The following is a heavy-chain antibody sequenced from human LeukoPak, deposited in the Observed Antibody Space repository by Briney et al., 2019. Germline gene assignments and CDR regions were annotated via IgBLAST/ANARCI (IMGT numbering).Heavy chain of an antibody. V-gene: IGHV4-59*01. Sequence: SETLSLTCTVSGGSISSYYWSWIRQPPGKGLEWIGYIYYSGSTNYNPSLKSRVTISVDTSKNQFSLKLSSVTAADTAVYYCARDWGYGSGSYFAGYYYGMDVWGQGTTVTVSS. D-gene: IGHD3-10*01. J-gene: IGHJ6*02. CDR2: IYYSGST. CDR3: ARDWGYGSGSYFAGYYYGMDV. CDR1: GGSISSYY.